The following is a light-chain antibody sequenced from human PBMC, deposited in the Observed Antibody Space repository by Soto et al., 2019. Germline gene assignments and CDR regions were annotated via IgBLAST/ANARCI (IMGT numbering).Light chain of an antibody. Sequence: DIQLTQSPSFLSASVGDRVTITCRASQGIGSYLAWYQQKPGKTPKLLIFAASTLQSGVPSRFSGSGSGTEFTLTISSLQPEDFATYYCQQLNSYPITFGQGTRLDIK. CDR1: QGIGSY. CDR3: QQLNSYPIT. CDR2: AAS. V-gene: IGKV1-9*01. J-gene: IGKJ5*01.